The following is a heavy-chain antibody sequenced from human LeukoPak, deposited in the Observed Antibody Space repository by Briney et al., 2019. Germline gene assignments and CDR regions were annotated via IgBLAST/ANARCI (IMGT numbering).Heavy chain of an antibody. D-gene: IGHD7-27*01. V-gene: IGHV3-30-3*01. J-gene: IGHJ6*02. CDR2: ISFDGRIK. CDR1: GFTFSTYA. CDR3: ARPGDYYYYYFGMDV. Sequence: GRSLKLSCAASGFTFSTYAIHWVHQAPGKGLEWVAVISFDGRIKYYAESVKGRFTISRDNSRNTLYLQMNSLRAEDTAVYYCARPGDYYYYYFGMDVWGQGTTVTVSS.